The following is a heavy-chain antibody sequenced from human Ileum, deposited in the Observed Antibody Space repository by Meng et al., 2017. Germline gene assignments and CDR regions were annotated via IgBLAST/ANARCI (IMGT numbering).Heavy chain of an antibody. Sequence: QVQLVESGGGAVQPGWSLRLSCAASGFTFSSYGMHWVRQAPGKGLEWVALMSFDGSKIFYGDSVKGRFTISRDNSKNTLYLQMNSLRAEDTAVYYCAFGVCGSNCYYLESWGQGTLVTVSS. V-gene: IGHV3-30*03. J-gene: IGHJ4*02. D-gene: IGHD3-22*01. CDR3: AFGVCGSNCYYLES. CDR1: GFTFSSYG. CDR2: MSFDGSKI.